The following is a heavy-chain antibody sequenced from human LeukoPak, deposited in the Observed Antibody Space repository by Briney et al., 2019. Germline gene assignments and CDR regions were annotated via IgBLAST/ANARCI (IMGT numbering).Heavy chain of an antibody. V-gene: IGHV1-8*01. J-gene: IGHJ5*02. Sequence: ASVEVSCKASGYTFTSYDINWVRQATGQGLEGMGWMNPNSGNTGYAQKFQGRVTMTRNTSISTAYMELSSLRSEDTAVYYCARGPPRIAAAGTNWFDPWGQGTLVTVSS. CDR1: GYTFTSYD. CDR2: MNPNSGNT. CDR3: ARGPPRIAAAGTNWFDP. D-gene: IGHD6-13*01.